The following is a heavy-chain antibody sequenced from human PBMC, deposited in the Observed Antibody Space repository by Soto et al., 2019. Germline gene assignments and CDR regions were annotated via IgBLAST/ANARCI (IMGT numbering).Heavy chain of an antibody. D-gene: IGHD3-16*01. CDR2: TYYRSKWYN. J-gene: IGHJ4*02. CDR1: GDSVSGNSAA. Sequence: SQTLSLTCAISGDSVSGNSAAWNWIRQSPSRGLEWLGRTYYRSKWYNDYAVSVKSRITVTPDTSKNQFSLHLNSVTPEDTAVYYCAREFSYYESSDRYFDCWGQGALFTV. CDR3: AREFSYYESSDRYFDC. V-gene: IGHV6-1*01.